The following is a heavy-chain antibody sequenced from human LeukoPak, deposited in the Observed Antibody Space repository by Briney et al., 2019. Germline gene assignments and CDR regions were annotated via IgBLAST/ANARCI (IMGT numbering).Heavy chain of an antibody. J-gene: IGHJ4*02. Sequence: GGSLRLSCAASGFTFSSYAMSWVRQAPGKGLEWISAISGSGGSTYYADSVKGRFTISRDNSKNTLYLQMNSLRAEDTAVYYCARSEEAYCGGDCPPHFDYWGQGTLVTVSS. CDR2: ISGSGGST. V-gene: IGHV3-23*01. D-gene: IGHD2-21*01. CDR1: GFTFSSYA. CDR3: ARSEEAYCGGDCPPHFDY.